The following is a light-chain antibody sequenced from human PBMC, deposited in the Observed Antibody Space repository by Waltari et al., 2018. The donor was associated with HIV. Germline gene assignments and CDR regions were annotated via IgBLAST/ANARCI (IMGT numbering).Light chain of an antibody. CDR1: QSVSSNY. Sequence: EIVLTQSPGTLSLSPGERATLSCRASQSVSSNYLAWYQQKPGQAPRLLIYGASNRATGISDRCSGSGSGTDFTLTISRLEPEDFAVYYCQQYGSSSDTFGGGTKVEIK. V-gene: IGKV3-20*01. J-gene: IGKJ4*01. CDR2: GAS. CDR3: QQYGSSSDT.